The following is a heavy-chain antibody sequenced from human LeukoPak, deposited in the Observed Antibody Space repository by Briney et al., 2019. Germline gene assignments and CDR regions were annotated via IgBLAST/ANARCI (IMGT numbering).Heavy chain of an antibody. D-gene: IGHD5-24*01. J-gene: IGHJ3*02. CDR1: GGSISSYY. V-gene: IGHV4-4*07. Sequence: SETLSLTCTVSGGSISSYYWSWIRQPAGKGLEWIGRIYTSGSTNYNPSLKSRVTMSVDTSKNQFSLRLSSVTAADTAVYYCARETRGGYNWRRGSAFDIWGQGTMVTVSS. CDR3: ARETRGGYNWRRGSAFDI. CDR2: IYTSGST.